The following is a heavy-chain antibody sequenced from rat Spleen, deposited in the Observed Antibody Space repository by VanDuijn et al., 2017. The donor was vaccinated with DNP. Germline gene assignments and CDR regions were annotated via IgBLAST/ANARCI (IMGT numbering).Heavy chain of an antibody. CDR3: AKGPNYGGWSDYFDY. V-gene: IGHV4-2*01. Sequence: EVKLVESGGGLVQPGRSLKLSCAASGFNFNDYWMGWVRQAPGKGLEWIGEINKDSRIIKYTPSLKDKFDISRDNAQNDLYLQMSRLGSEDTAIYYCAKGPNYGGWSDYFDYWGQGVMVTVSS. CDR1: GFNFNDYW. J-gene: IGHJ2*01. D-gene: IGHD1-11*01. CDR2: INKDSRII.